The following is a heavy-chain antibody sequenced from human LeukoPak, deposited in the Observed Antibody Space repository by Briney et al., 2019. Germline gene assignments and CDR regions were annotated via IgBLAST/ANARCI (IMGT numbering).Heavy chain of an antibody. V-gene: IGHV7-4-1*02. D-gene: IGHD4-11*01. CDR2: INTNTGNP. J-gene: IGHJ6*02. Sequence: ASVKVSCKASGYTFTRYAMNWVRQAPGRGLELMGWINTNTGNPTYAQGFTGRFVFSLDTSVSTAYLQISSLKAEDTAVYYCARADYHPNYYYYYGMDVWGQGTTVTVSS. CDR1: GYTFTRYA. CDR3: ARADYHPNYYYYYGMDV.